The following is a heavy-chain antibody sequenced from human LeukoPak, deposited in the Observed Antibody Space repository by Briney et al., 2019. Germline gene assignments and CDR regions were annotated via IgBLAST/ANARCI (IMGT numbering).Heavy chain of an antibody. J-gene: IGHJ4*02. Sequence: GGSLRLSCAASGFSFSASAIHWVRQASGKGLEWLGRIRTRPDNYATAFAASVKGRFTISRDDSMNTAFLQMNSLKTEDTAVYYCTASSSYYYDYCGQGTLGTVSS. V-gene: IGHV3-73*01. D-gene: IGHD2/OR15-2a*01. CDR3: TASSSYYYDY. CDR1: GFSFSASA. CDR2: IRTRPDNYAT.